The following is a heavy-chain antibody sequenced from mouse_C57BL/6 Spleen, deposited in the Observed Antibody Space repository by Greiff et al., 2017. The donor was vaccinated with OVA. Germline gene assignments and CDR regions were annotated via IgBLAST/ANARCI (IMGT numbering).Heavy chain of an antibody. CDR3: AGDSADYCGSGHTHYYAMDY. Sequence: VQLQQSGPELVKPGASVKISCKASGYAFSSSWMNWVKQRPGKGLEWIGRLYPGDGDTNYNGKFKGKATLTADKSSSTAYMQISSLTSEDSAVXFCAGDSADYCGSGHTHYYAMDYWGQGTSVTVSS. CDR2: LYPGDGDT. J-gene: IGHJ4*01. CDR1: GYAFSSSW. D-gene: IGHD1-1*01. V-gene: IGHV1-82*01.